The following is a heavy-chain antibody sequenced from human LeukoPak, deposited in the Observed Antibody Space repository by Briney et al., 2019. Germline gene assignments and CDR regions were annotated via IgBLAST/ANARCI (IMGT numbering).Heavy chain of an antibody. D-gene: IGHD1-1*01. V-gene: IGHV3-33*01. CDR3: TRGGPNWPSEPFDV. CDR2: TWHDETKK. CDR1: GFVLSRYG. Sequence: GGCVSLSRAACGFVLSRYGMHWVRQALGRGLEGVAVTWHDETKKLYADSVEGRFTISRDNSKNTLFLQMNSLRVEDTAVYYCTRGGPNWPSEPFDVWGQGTMVTVSS. J-gene: IGHJ3*01.